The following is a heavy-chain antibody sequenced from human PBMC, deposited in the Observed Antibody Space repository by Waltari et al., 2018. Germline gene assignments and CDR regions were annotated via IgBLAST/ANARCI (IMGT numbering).Heavy chain of an antibody. J-gene: IGHJ4*02. CDR3: ARVRGSGSYRRYFDY. CDR2: INHSGST. CDR1: GGSFSGYY. V-gene: IGHV4-34*01. Sequence: QVQLQQWGAGLLQPSETLSLTCAVYGGSFSGYYWRWIRQPPGKGLEWIGEINHSGSTTYNPSLKSRVTISVDTSKNQFSLKLSSVTAADTAVYYCARVRGSGSYRRYFDYWGQGTLVTVSS. D-gene: IGHD1-26*01.